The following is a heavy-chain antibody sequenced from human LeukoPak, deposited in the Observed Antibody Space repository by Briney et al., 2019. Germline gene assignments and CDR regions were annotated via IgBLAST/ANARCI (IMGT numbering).Heavy chain of an antibody. D-gene: IGHD3-10*01. J-gene: IGHJ4*02. CDR1: ELIFSNYA. CDR3: ANSGWFGELLSLVY. CDR2: ISPDGTYK. Sequence: GGSLRLSCAASELIFSNYAMHWARQAPGKGLEWVALISPDGTYKYYADSVKGRFTISRDNSKNTLYLQMNSLRAEDTAVYYCANSGWFGELLSLVYWGQGTLVTVSS. V-gene: IGHV3-30-3*01.